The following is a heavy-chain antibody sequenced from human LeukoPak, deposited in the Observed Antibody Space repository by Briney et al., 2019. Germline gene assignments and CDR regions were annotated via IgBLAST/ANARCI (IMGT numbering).Heavy chain of an antibody. J-gene: IGHJ3*02. Sequence: SETLSLTCTVSGGSISSGGYYWSWIRQPPGKGLEWIGYIYHSGSTYYNPSLKSRVTISVDRSKNQFSLKLSSVTAADTAVYYCARGDRYCSSTSCGYAFDIWGQGTMVTVSS. D-gene: IGHD2-2*01. CDR2: IYHSGST. CDR1: GGSISSGGYY. V-gene: IGHV4-30-2*01. CDR3: ARGDRYCSSTSCGYAFDI.